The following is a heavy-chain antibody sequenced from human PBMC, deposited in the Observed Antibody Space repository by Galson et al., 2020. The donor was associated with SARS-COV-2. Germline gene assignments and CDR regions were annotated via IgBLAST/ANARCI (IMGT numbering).Heavy chain of an antibody. D-gene: IGHD3-3*01. CDR2: LSYDGHE. Sequence: RGYLRLTCPASGFTFSYYGLHWVRQAPGKGLAWVAYLSYDGHEVYADSGRGRFTITRDSSRNMLYLQMNSLRSGDTGMYYCVKEGDGGFLKYNKCFGSWGQRTQVSVSS. V-gene: IGHV3-30*02. CDR3: VKEGDGGFLKYNKCFGS. CDR1: GFTFSYYG. J-gene: IGHJ5*01.